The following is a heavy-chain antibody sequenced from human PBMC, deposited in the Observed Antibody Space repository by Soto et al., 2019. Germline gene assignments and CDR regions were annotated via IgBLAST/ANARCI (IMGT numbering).Heavy chain of an antibody. D-gene: IGHD3-3*02. CDR3: ARDKDRQQLGGNYYYIMDV. Sequence: SVKVSCKTSGGTFRTSAISWVRQVPGQGLEWMGGIMPVFSTPDYAQKFQGRVTITADESTGTAYMELSSLRSEDTAVYYCARDKDRQQLGGNYYYIMDVWGQGTTVTVSS. CDR2: IMPVFSTP. J-gene: IGHJ6*01. V-gene: IGHV1-69*13. CDR1: GGTFRTSA.